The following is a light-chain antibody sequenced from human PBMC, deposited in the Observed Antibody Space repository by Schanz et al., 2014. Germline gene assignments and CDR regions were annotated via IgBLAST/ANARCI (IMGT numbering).Light chain of an antibody. CDR3: QHYSLSPL. CDR1: ESIATY. CDR2: DAS. J-gene: IGKJ1*01. V-gene: IGKV3-11*01. Sequence: EIVLTQTPATLSLSPGERATLSCRASESIATYLAWYQQKPGQPPRLLIYDASNRASGVPARFSGSGSGTDFTLTSSSLEPEDFAVYYCQHYSLSPLFGQGTKVDI.